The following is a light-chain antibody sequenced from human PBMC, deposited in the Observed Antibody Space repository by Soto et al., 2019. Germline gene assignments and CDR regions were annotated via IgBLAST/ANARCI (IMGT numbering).Light chain of an antibody. Sequence: DIQMTQAPSAVSAAVGPRATITCRASQGISSLFAWYQQHPGKAPKLLIYAASSLQSGVPSRFSGSGSGTDFTLTISSLQPEDFATYYFQPATSFPLTFGGRTKVEIK. CDR3: QPATSFPLT. J-gene: IGKJ4*01. CDR1: QGISSL. V-gene: IGKV1-12*01. CDR2: AAS.